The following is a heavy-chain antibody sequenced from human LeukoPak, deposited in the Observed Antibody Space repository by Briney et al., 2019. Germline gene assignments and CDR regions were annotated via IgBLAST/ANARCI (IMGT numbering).Heavy chain of an antibody. J-gene: IGHJ3*02. V-gene: IGHV3-23*01. D-gene: IGHD2-15*01. Sequence: PGGSLRLSCAASGLTLSSYAVSWVRQSPGRGLEWVSGISGSDLRTYYPDSVKGRFTISRDDSKNTLYLHMNSPRAEDTALYYCAKAFGPRRYCSENRCDFALDAFHIWGQGTMVTVSS. CDR1: GLTLSSYA. CDR3: AKAFGPRRYCSENRCDFALDAFHI. CDR2: ISGSDLRT.